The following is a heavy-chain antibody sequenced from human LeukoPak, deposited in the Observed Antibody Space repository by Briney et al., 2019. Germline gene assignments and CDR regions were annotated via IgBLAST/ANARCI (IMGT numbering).Heavy chain of an antibody. J-gene: IGHJ5*02. D-gene: IGHD6-6*01. V-gene: IGHV4-34*01. CDR3: AREVAEEYSSSPGWFDP. CDR2: INHSGST. CDR1: GGSFSGYY. Sequence: SETLSLTCAVYGGSFSGYYWSWIRQPPGKGLEWIGEINHSGSTNYNPSLKSRVTISVDTSKDQFSLKLSSVTAADTAVYYCAREVAEEYSSSPGWFDPWGQGTLVTVSS.